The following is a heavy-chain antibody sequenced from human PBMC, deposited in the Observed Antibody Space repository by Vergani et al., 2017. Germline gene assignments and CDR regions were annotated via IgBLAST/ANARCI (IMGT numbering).Heavy chain of an antibody. J-gene: IGHJ5*02. Sequence: QVQLQESGPGLVKPSQTLSLTCTVSGGSISSGSYYWSWIRQPAGKGLEWIGRIYTSGSTNYNPSLKSRVTISVDTSKNQFSLKLSSVTAADTAVYYCARGLYFDWLRARGWFDPWGQGTLVTVSS. CDR1: GGSISSGSYY. V-gene: IGHV4-61*02. CDR2: IYTSGST. D-gene: IGHD3-9*01. CDR3: ARGLYFDWLRARGWFDP.